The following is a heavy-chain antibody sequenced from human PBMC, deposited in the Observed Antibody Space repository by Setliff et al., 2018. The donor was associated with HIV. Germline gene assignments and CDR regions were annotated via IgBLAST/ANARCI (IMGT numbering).Heavy chain of an antibody. V-gene: IGHV4-39*01. J-gene: IGHJ5*02. Sequence: PSETLSLTCTVSGSSISSTSYYWGWIRQPPGKGLEWIGSVYNSGSTYYNPSLKSRVTIAVGASKNQFSLKLSSVTAADTALYYCVRSRITMVRGVIIGHNWFDPWGQGILVTVPQ. CDR1: GSSISSTSYY. D-gene: IGHD3-10*01. CDR3: VRSRITMVRGVIIGHNWFDP. CDR2: VYNSGST.